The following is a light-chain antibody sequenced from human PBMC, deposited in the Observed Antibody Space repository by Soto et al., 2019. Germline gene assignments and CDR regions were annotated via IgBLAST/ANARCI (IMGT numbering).Light chain of an antibody. V-gene: IGKV3-11*01. CDR3: QQRAGWPPT. J-gene: IGKJ4*01. Sequence: EIVLTQSPATVSLSPGERATLSCWASQSLSSYLAWYQQKPGQAPRLLIYDASNRANGIPARFTGSGSGPDFTLTISSLEPEDFAVYFCQQRAGWPPTFGGGTKVEIK. CDR1: QSLSSY. CDR2: DAS.